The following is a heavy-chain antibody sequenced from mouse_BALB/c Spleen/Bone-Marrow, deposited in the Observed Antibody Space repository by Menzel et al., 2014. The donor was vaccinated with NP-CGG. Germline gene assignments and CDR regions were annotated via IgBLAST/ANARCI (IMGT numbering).Heavy chain of an antibody. Sequence: QVQLQQSGPGLVAPSQSLSITCTVSGFSLTVYGVNWVRQPPGKGLEWLGMIWGDGITDYNSAFKSRLSISKDDSKSQVFLKMNSLQTDDTAKCYCAREGNYFDYWGQGTTLTVSS. CDR1: GFSLTVYG. J-gene: IGHJ2*01. CDR2: IWGDGIT. CDR3: AREGNYFDY. V-gene: IGHV2-6-7*01.